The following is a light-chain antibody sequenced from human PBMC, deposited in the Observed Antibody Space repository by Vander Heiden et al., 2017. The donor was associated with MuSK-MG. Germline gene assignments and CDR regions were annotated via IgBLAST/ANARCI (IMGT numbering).Light chain of an antibody. J-gene: IGKJ2*01. Sequence: EIVLTQSPGTLSLSPGERATLSCRASQSVSSSYLAWYQQKPGQAPRLLIYGVSSRSTGIPDRSSGSGPATDFTLTISILVPEHFAVYYCHQDCSSPYTFGQGTKLXIK. CDR1: QSVSSSY. CDR2: GVS. CDR3: HQDCSSPYT. V-gene: IGKV3-20*01.